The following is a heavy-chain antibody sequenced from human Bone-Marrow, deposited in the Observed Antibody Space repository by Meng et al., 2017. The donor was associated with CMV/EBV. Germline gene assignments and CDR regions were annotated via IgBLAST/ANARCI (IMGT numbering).Heavy chain of an antibody. J-gene: IGHJ1*01. CDR2: ISSSSSYI. CDR3: ARDHPNAVWYFQH. D-gene: IGHD3-16*01. V-gene: IGHV3-21*01. Sequence: GGSLRLSCAASGFTFSSYSMNWVRQAPGKGLEWVSSISSSSSYIYHADSVKGRFTISRDNAKNSLYLQMNSLRAEDTAVYYCARDHPNAVWYFQHWGQGTLVTVSS. CDR1: GFTFSSYS.